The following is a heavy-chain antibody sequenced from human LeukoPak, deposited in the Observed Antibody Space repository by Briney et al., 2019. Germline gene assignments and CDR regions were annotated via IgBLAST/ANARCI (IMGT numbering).Heavy chain of an antibody. CDR2: VFRTGTT. CDR3: ARAPYYYGSGSPYYYYYMDV. J-gene: IGHJ6*03. V-gene: IGHV4-39*07. CDR1: GGSIASSSYY. Sequence: PSETLSLTCSVSGGSIASSSYYWGWIRQPPGKGLEWIGSVFRTGTTYYSASLKSRVTISVDTSKNQFSLKLSSVTAADTAVYYCARAPYYYGSGSPYYYYYMDVWGKGTTVTVSS. D-gene: IGHD3-10*01.